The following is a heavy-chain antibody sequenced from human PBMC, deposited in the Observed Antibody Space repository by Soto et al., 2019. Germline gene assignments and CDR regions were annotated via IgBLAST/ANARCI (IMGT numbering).Heavy chain of an antibody. D-gene: IGHD1-1*01. J-gene: IGHJ5*02. V-gene: IGHV1-69*06. Sequence: SVKVSCKASGGTFSSYAISWVRQAPGQGLEWMGGIIPIFGTANYAQRFQGRVTITADKSTSTAYMELSSLRSEDTAVYYCARDTGGAYNWFDTWGQGTLVTVSS. CDR1: GGTFSSYA. CDR3: ARDTGGAYNWFDT. CDR2: IIPIFGTA.